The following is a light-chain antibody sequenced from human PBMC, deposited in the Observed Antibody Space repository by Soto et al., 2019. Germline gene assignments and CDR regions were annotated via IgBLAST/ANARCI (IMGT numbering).Light chain of an antibody. V-gene: IGKV3-11*01. Sequence: EIVLTQSPATLSLSPGERATLSCRASQSVSSYLAWYQQKPGQAPRLLIYDASNRATGIPARFSGSGSVTDFTLTISSLEPEAFAVYYCQQRTFGQGTRLEIK. CDR3: QQRT. CDR1: QSVSSY. CDR2: DAS. J-gene: IGKJ5*01.